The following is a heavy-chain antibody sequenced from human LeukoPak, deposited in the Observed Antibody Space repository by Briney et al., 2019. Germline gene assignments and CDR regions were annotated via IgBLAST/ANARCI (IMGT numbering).Heavy chain of an antibody. CDR1: GGALSSGSYY. CDR3: ARDIRWFGELFFDY. Sequence: SETLSLTCTVSGGALSSGSYYWSWIRQPPGKGLEWIGYIYYSGSTNYNPSLKSRVTISVDTSKNQFSLKLSSVTAADTAVYYCARDIRWFGELFFDYWGQGTLVTVSS. V-gene: IGHV4-61*01. J-gene: IGHJ4*02. CDR2: IYYSGST. D-gene: IGHD3-10*01.